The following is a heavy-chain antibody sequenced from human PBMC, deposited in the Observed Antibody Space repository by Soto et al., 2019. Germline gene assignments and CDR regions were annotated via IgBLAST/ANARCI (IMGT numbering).Heavy chain of an antibody. CDR2: INPSGGST. J-gene: IGHJ4*02. Sequence: GASVRGSCTSSGYTITSYYMHWVRQAPGQWLEWMGIINPSGGSTSYAQKFQGRVTMTRDTSTSTVYMELSSLRSEDTAVYYCARDTAAGATVSYFDYWGQGTLVTVSS. CDR3: ARDTAAGATVSYFDY. CDR1: GYTITSYY. V-gene: IGHV1-46*01. D-gene: IGHD1-26*01.